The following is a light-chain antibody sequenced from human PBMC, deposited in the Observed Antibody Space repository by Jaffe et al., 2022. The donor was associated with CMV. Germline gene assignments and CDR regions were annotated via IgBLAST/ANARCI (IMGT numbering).Light chain of an antibody. CDR1: RLGDKY. V-gene: IGLV3-1*01. CDR2: ENT. CDR3: QAWDSSTVI. Sequence: SYDLTQPPSVSVSPGQTARITCSGDRLGDKYVSWYQQEPGQSPLLVIYENTKRPSGIPERFSGSNSGNTATLTISGTQAMDEADYYCQAWDSSTVIFGGGTKLTVL. J-gene: IGLJ2*01.